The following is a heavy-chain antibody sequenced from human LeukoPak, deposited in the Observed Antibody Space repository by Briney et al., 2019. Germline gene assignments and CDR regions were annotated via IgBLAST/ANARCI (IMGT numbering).Heavy chain of an antibody. CDR3: ARAGYYYDSSGYYQRYKVFDY. CDR2: ISSSSSYT. D-gene: IGHD3-22*01. CDR1: GFSFSSYE. J-gene: IGHJ4*02. V-gene: IGHV3-21*05. Sequence: PGGSLRLSCAASGFSFSSYEVNWVRQAPGKGLEWVSYISSSSSYTNYAGSVKGRFTISRDNAKNSLYLQMNSLRAEDTAVYYCARAGYYYDSSGYYQRYKVFDYWGQGTLVTVSS.